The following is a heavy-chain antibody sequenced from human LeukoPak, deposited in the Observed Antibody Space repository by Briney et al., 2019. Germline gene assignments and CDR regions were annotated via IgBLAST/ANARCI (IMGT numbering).Heavy chain of an antibody. V-gene: IGHV3-7*01. J-gene: IGHJ4*02. CDR1: GFTFSNYW. D-gene: IGHD3-22*01. CDR3: ARRAGDYSHPYDY. Sequence: GGSLRLSCAASGFTFSNYWMNWVRQAPGKGLELVANIKQDGSELYYVDSVKGRFTISRDNAKNSLYLQMNTLRAEDTAVYYCARRAGDYSHPYDYWGQGTLVTVSS. CDR2: IKQDGSEL.